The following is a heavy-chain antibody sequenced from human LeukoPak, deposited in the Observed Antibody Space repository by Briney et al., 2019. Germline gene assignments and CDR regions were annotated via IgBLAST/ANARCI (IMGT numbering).Heavy chain of an antibody. V-gene: IGHV1-69*06. CDR3: ARGEIGYYSFDY. D-gene: IGHD5-12*01. Sequence: SVKVSCKASGGTFSSYAISWVRQAPGQGLEWMGRIIPIFGTANYAQKFQGRVTITADKSTSTAYMELSSLRSEDTAVYYCARGEIGYYSFDYWGQGTLVTVSS. CDR2: IIPIFGTA. CDR1: GGTFSSYA. J-gene: IGHJ4*02.